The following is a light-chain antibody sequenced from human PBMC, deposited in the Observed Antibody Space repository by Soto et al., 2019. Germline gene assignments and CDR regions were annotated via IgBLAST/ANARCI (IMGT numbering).Light chain of an antibody. CDR1: SSDVGGYNY. J-gene: IGLJ7*01. Sequence: QSALTQAASVSGSPGQSITISCTGTSSDVGGYNYVSWYQQHPGKAPKLMIYEVSNRPSGVSNRFSGSKSGNTASLTISGLQAEDEADYYCSSYTSSSTPLFGGGTQLTVL. CDR3: SSYTSSSTPL. V-gene: IGLV2-14*01. CDR2: EVS.